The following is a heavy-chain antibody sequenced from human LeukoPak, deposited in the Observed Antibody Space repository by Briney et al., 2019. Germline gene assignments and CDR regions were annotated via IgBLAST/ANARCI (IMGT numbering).Heavy chain of an antibody. V-gene: IGHV1-2*02. CDR1: GYTFTGYY. J-gene: IGHJ6*03. D-gene: IGHD4-11*01. Sequence: ASVKVSCKASGYTFTGYYMHWVRQAPGQGLEWMGWINPNSGGTNYAQKFQGRVTMTRDTSISTAYMELSRLRSDDTAVYYCARGNSNYYYYYYMDVWGKGTTVTVSS. CDR2: INPNSGGT. CDR3: ARGNSNYYYYYYMDV.